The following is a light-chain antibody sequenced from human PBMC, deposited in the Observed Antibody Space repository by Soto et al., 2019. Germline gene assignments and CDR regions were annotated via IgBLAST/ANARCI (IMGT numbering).Light chain of an antibody. CDR1: SSDVGGYNY. CDR2: EVI. Sequence: QSALTQPPSASGSPEQSVTISCTGTSSDVGGYNYVSWYQQHPGKAPKLMIYEVIKRPSGVPDRFSGSKSGNTASLTVSGLQAEDEADYYCSSYAGSNNYVFGTGTKVTVL. J-gene: IGLJ1*01. V-gene: IGLV2-8*01. CDR3: SSYAGSNNYV.